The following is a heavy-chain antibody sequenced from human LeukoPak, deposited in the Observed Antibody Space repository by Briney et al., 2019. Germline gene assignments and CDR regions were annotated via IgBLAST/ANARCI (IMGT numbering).Heavy chain of an antibody. V-gene: IGHV1-69*05. J-gene: IGHJ4*02. D-gene: IGHD3-3*01. Sequence: VASVKVSCKAPGYTFTSYDINWVRQATGQGLEWMGGIIPIFGTANYAQKFQGRVTITTDESTSTAYMELSSLRSEDTAVYYCARGLPIFGVVPPGYYFDYWGQGTLVTVSP. CDR3: ARGLPIFGVVPPGYYFDY. CDR2: IIPIFGTA. CDR1: GYTFTSYD.